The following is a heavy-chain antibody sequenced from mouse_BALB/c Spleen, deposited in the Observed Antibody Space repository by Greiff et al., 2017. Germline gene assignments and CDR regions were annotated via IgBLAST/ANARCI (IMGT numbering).Heavy chain of an antibody. CDR3: ARRHYGSSYFDY. D-gene: IGHD1-1*01. V-gene: IGHV1S81*02. Sequence: QVQLKQPGAELVKPGASVKLSCKASGYTFTSYWMHWVKQRPGQGLEWIGEINPSNGRTNYNEKFKSKATLTVDKSSSTAYMQLSSLTSEDSAVYYCARRHYGSSYFDYWGQGTTLTVSS. CDR2: INPSNGRT. J-gene: IGHJ2*01. CDR1: GYTFTSYW.